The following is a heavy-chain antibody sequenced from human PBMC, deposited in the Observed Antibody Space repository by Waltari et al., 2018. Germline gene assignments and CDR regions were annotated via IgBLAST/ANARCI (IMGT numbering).Heavy chain of an antibody. CDR3: SRDELEYYLGMDV. V-gene: IGHV1-46*03. J-gene: IGHJ6*02. Sequence: QVQLVQSGAEVKKPGTSVKISCKASGYIFTTYYVYWVRQAPGQGLEYMGAINTNDGGKHYTQRFQGRVTMTRDTSTSTVYMELNSLRAEDTAMYYCSRDELEYYLGMDVWGQGTTVTVPS. CDR2: INTNDGGK. D-gene: IGHD3-3*02. CDR1: GYIFTTYY.